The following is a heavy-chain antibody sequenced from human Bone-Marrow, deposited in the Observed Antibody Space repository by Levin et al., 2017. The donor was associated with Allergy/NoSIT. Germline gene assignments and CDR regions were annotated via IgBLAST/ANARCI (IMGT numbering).Heavy chain of an antibody. CDR3: ARDTAFYDFWSGYPNWNFDL. CDR2: IYYSGST. Sequence: LRLSCTVSGGSFSSGHYYWNWIRQPPGKGLEWIGNIYYSGSTYYNPSLKIRVAVALDTSKNQLSLKLTSVTAADTAVYYCARDTAFYDFWSGYPNWNFDLWGRGTLVTVSS. D-gene: IGHD3-3*01. V-gene: IGHV4-30-4*01. CDR1: GGSFSSGHYY. J-gene: IGHJ2*01.